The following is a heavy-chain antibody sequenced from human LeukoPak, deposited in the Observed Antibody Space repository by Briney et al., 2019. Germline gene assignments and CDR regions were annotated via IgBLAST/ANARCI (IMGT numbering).Heavy chain of an antibody. CDR3: ARRKTGTMEDY. V-gene: IGHV4-61*01. CDR2: IYYSGST. J-gene: IGHJ4*02. D-gene: IGHD1-7*01. CDR1: GGSVSSGSYY. Sequence: SETLSLTCTVSGGSVSSGSYYWSWIRQPPGKGLEWIGYIYYSGSTNYNPSLKSRVTISVDTSKNQFSLKLSSVTAADTAVYYCARRKTGTMEDYWGQGTLVTVSS.